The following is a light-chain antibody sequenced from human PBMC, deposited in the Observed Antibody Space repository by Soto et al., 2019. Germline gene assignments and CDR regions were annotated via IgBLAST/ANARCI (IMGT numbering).Light chain of an antibody. V-gene: IGLV3-1*01. CDR1: KLGDKY. Sequence: SYELTQPPSVSVSPGQTASITCSGDKLGDKYGCWYQQKPGQSPALVIYQDTKRPSGIPERFSGSNSGNTATLTISGTQAMDEADYYCQAWDSSTVVFGGGTKVTVL. CDR3: QAWDSSTVV. CDR2: QDT. J-gene: IGLJ2*01.